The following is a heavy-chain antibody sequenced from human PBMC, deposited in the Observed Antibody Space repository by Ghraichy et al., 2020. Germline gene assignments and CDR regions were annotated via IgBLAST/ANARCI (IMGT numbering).Heavy chain of an antibody. D-gene: IGHD6-6*01. CDR2: IWKDGSNK. Sequence: GSLRLSCAASGFPFSTYGMHWVRQAPGKGLECVADIWKDGSNKFYADSVKGRFTISRDNSKNTMFLQINSLRVEDTAVYYCTRDIAARYFDVWGRGTLVTVSS. CDR3: TRDIAARYFDV. V-gene: IGHV3-33*01. CDR1: GFPFSTYG. J-gene: IGHJ2*01.